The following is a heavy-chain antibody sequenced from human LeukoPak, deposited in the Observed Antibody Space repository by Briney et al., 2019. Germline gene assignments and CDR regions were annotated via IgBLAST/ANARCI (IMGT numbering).Heavy chain of an antibody. CDR2: INTNTGNP. CDR1: GGTFSSYA. J-gene: IGHJ3*02. Sequence: GASVKVSCKASGGTFSSYAISWVRQAPGQGLEWMGWINTNTGNPTYAQGFTGRFVFSLDTSVSTAYLQISSLKAEDTAVYYCARSYGSGSYYNVENAFDIWGQGTMVTVSS. V-gene: IGHV7-4-1*02. CDR3: ARSYGSGSYYNVENAFDI. D-gene: IGHD3-10*01.